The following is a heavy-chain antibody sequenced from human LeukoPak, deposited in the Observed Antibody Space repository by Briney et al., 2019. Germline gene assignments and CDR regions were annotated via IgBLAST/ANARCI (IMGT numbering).Heavy chain of an antibody. J-gene: IGHJ4*02. V-gene: IGHV1-46*01. D-gene: IGHD3-3*01. CDR3: ARGRYDFWSTYFDY. CDR1: GYTFTSYY. CDR2: INPSGGST. Sequence: ASVKVSCKASGYTFTSYYMHWVRQAPGQGLEWMGIINPSGGSTSYAQKFQGRVTITRNTSISTAYMELRSLRSEDTAVYYCARGRYDFWSTYFDYWGQGTLVTVSS.